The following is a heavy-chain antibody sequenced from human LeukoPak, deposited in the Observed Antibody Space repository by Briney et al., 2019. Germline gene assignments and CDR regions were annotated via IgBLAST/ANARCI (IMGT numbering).Heavy chain of an antibody. CDR2: IREDGNEK. CDR3: ARAPGIVGAHFDY. V-gene: IGHV3-7*01. D-gene: IGHD1-26*01. Sequence: GGSLRLSCAAPGFTFRKHWMSWVRQTVGKGLECVAKIREDGNEKHYVDSVKGRFTISRDNAKNSLFLQMNNLRVDDTAVYYCARAPGIVGAHFDYWGQGTLVTVSS. CDR1: GFTFRKHW. J-gene: IGHJ4*02.